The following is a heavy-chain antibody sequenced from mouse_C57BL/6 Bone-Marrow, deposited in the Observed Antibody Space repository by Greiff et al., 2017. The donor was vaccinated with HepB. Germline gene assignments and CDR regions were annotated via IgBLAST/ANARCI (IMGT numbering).Heavy chain of an antibody. CDR1: GYTFTDYY. J-gene: IGHJ1*03. V-gene: IGHV1-26*01. D-gene: IGHD2-4*01. CDR2: INPNNGGT. Sequence: EVQLQQSGPELVKPGASVKISCKASGYTFTDYYMNWVKQSHGKSLEWIGDINPNNGGTSYNQKFKGKATLTVDKSSSTAYMELRSLTSADSAVYYGATPFYYDFYWYFDVWGTGTTVTVSS. CDR3: ATPFYYDFYWYFDV.